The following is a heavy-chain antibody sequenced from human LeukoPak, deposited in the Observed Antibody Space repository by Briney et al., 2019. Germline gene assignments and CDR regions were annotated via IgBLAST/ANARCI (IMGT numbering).Heavy chain of an antibody. V-gene: IGHV1-2*02. D-gene: IGHD5-12*01. J-gene: IGHJ4*02. Sequence: GASVKVSCKASGYTFTGYYMHWVRQAPGQGLEWMGWINPNSGGTNYAQKFQGRVTMTRDTSISTAYMELSRLRSDDTAVYYCARDSWGSGYDPFDYWGQGTLVTVSS. CDR1: GYTFTGYY. CDR3: ARDSWGSGYDPFDY. CDR2: INPNSGGT.